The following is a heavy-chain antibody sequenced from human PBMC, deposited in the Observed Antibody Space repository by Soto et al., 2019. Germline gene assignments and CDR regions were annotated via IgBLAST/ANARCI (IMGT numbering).Heavy chain of an antibody. D-gene: IGHD2-15*01. J-gene: IGHJ6*02. CDR1: GFTFSVYT. CDR2: ISEDSSTL. CDR3: VKEAEICSGSCYKNGLDV. Sequence: PVGSLRLSCAASGFTFSVYTMMWVRQAPGKGLEWVAAISEDSSTLRYADSVKGRFTISRENAKNSLYLQMNSLRVEDTAMYYCVKEAEICSGSCYKNGLDVWGQGTTVTVSS. V-gene: IGHV3-21*06.